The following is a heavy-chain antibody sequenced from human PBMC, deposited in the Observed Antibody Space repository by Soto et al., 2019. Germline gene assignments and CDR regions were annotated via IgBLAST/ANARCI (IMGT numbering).Heavy chain of an antibody. CDR1: GFTFSSYS. CDR2: ISSSSSYI. V-gene: IGHV3-21*01. Sequence: EVQLVESGGGLVKPGGSLRLSCAASGFTFSSYSMNWVHQAPGKGLEWVSSISSSSSYIYYADSVKGRFTISRDNAKNSLYLQMNSLRAEDTAVYYCARARLGGMDVWGQGTTVTVSS. D-gene: IGHD4-17*01. CDR3: ARARLGGMDV. J-gene: IGHJ6*02.